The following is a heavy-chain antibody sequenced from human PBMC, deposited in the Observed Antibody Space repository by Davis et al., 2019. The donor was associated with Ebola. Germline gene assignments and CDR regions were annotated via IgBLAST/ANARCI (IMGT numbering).Heavy chain of an antibody. Sequence: PGGSLRLSCAASGFTFRNYAIHWVRQAPGKGLEWVAVIAYDQSTKYYAGSVKGRFTISRDNSMSILYLQMSSLGTEDTAVYYCARSLNAGGVETYYFHYWGQGTLLTVSS. V-gene: IGHV3-30-3*01. CDR3: ARSLNAGGVETYYFHY. J-gene: IGHJ4*02. D-gene: IGHD3-3*01. CDR2: IAYDQSTK. CDR1: GFTFRNYA.